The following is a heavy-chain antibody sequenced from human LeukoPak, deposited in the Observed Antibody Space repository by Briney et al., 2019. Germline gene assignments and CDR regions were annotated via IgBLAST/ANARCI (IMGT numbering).Heavy chain of an antibody. D-gene: IGHD2-2*01. Sequence: ASVKVSCKASGYTFTGYYMHWVRQAPGQGLEWMGRINPNSGGTNYAQKFQGRVTMTRDTSISTAYMELSRLRSDDTAVYYCASHPVKEYPSYSRWGQGTLVTVSS. J-gene: IGHJ4*02. CDR3: ASHPVKEYPSYSR. V-gene: IGHV1-2*06. CDR1: GYTFTGYY. CDR2: INPNSGGT.